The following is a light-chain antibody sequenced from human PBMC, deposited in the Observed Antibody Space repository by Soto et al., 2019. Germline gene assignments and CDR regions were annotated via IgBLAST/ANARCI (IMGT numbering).Light chain of an antibody. CDR3: QSYDSSTQV. J-gene: IGLJ1*01. V-gene: IGLV6-57*04. Sequence: NFMLTQPHSVSESPGKTVTISCTRSSGSIASNYVQWYQQRPGSAPTTVIYEDNQRPSGVPDRFSGSIDSSSNSASLTISGLKTEDEADYYWQSYDSSTQVVVTGTKLTVL. CDR1: SGSIASNY. CDR2: EDN.